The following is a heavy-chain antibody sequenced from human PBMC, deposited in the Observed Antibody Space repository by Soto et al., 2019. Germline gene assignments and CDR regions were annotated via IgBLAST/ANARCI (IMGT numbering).Heavy chain of an antibody. CDR3: ARENNQSKGYYYDY. D-gene: IGHD1-20*01. CDR2: IYYSGST. Sequence: PSKTLSLTCTVSGGSISSYYWSWIRQPPGKGLEWIGYIYYSGSTNYNPSLKSRVTISVDTSKNQFSLKLSSVTAADTAVYYCARENNQSKGYYYDYWGQGTLVTVSS. V-gene: IGHV4-59*01. J-gene: IGHJ4*02. CDR1: GGSISSYY.